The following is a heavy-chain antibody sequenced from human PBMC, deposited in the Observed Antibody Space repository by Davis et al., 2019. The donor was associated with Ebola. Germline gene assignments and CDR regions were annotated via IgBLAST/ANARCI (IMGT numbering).Heavy chain of an antibody. Sequence: MPSETLSLTCAVYGGSFSDIFWSWIRQPPGKGLEWIGEVSHSGDTNYNPSLQSRVTISVDSSKSQFSLKINSVAAADTAVYYCARTAKTNIEDSGLGYNYFDSWGQGALVSVSS. CDR1: GGSFSDIF. J-gene: IGHJ5*01. V-gene: IGHV4-34*01. D-gene: IGHD2-8*01. CDR2: VSHSGDT. CDR3: ARTAKTNIEDSGLGYNYFDS.